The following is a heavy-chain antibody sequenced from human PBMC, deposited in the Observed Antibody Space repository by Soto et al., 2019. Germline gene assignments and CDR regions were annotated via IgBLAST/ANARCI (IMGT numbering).Heavy chain of an antibody. CDR1: GFTFSSYG. CDR3: AKDLVTTGVC. D-gene: IGHD4-17*01. V-gene: IGHV3-30*18. Sequence: TGGSLRLSCAASGFTFSSYGMHRVRQAPGKGLEWVAVISYDGSNKYYADSVKGRFTISRDNSKNTLYLQMNSLRAEDTAVYYCAKDLVTTGVCWGQGTLVTVSS. J-gene: IGHJ4*02. CDR2: ISYDGSNK.